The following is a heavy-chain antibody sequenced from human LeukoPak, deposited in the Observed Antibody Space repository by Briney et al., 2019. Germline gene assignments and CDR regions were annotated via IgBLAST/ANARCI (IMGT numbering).Heavy chain of an antibody. D-gene: IGHD4-23*01. CDR2: IRNKANSYTT. CDR1: GFTFSDHY. Sequence: PGGSLRLSCAVSGFTFSDHYMDWVRQAPGKGLEWVGRIRNKANSYTTDYAASVKGRFTISRDDSKNSLYLQMNSLKTEDTAVYYCARRVFGGNCYYDYWGQGALVTVSS. CDR3: ARRVFGGNCYYDY. J-gene: IGHJ4*02. V-gene: IGHV3-72*01.